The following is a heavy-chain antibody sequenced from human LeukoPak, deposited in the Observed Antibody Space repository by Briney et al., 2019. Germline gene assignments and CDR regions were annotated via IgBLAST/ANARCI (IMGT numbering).Heavy chain of an antibody. V-gene: IGHV4-59*08. CDR3: ARHGTMVRGSFDY. CDR2: IYYSGST. D-gene: IGHD3-10*01. Sequence: SETLSLTCTVSGGSISSYYWSWIRQPPGKGLEWIGYIYYSGSTNYNPSLKSRVTISVDTSKNQFSLKLSSLTAADTAVYYCARHGTMVRGSFDYWGQGTLVTVSS. CDR1: GGSISSYY. J-gene: IGHJ4*02.